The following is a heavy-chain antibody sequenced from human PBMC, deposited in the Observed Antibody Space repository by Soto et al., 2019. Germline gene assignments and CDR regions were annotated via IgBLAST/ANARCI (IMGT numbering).Heavy chain of an antibody. CDR2: IYPGDSGT. CDR3: ARRRIAAFRDALDV. CDR1: GYTFTDYW. V-gene: IGHV5-51*01. Sequence: GESLKISCKGSGYTFTDYWIAWVRQMPGKGLEWMGMIYPGDSGTRNSPSFQGQVTISVDKSISTAFLQWSSLKASDTAMYFCARRRIAAFRDALDVWGQGTLVTLSS. J-gene: IGHJ3*01. D-gene: IGHD3-3*02.